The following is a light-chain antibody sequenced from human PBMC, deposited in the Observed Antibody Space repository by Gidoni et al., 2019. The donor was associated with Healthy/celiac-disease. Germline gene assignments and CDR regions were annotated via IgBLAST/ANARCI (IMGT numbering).Light chain of an antibody. J-gene: IGLJ2*01. V-gene: IGLV2-14*01. CDR3: SSYTISSTLE. Sequence: QSALTHPASVSGSPGQSITISCTGTRSDVGGYNYVSWYQQHPGKAPKLMIYEFSNRPSGVSNRVSGSKSGNTASLTISGLQAEDEADYYCSSYTISSTLEVGGGTKLTVL. CDR1: RSDVGGYNY. CDR2: EFS.